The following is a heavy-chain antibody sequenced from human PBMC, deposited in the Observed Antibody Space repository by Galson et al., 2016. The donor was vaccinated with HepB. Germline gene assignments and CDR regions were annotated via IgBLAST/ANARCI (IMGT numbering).Heavy chain of an antibody. J-gene: IGHJ5*02. CDR1: GFPFSSYG. D-gene: IGHD5-12*01. V-gene: IGHV3-21*01. Sequence: SLRLSCAASGFPFSSYGMNWVRQAPGKGLEWVSAISSSGAFIYYADSLKGRFTISRDNAKDSLYLQINSLRAEDTAVYYCARDRGYSGYGAYNWFDPWGQGTLVTVSS. CDR2: ISSSGAFI. CDR3: ARDRGYSGYGAYNWFDP.